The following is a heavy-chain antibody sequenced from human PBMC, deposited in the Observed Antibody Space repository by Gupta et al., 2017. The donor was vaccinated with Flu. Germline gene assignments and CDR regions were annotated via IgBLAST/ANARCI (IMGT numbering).Heavy chain of an antibody. CDR3: ARQTRGPTFDY. CDR1: GGSISSSSYY. Sequence: QLQLQESGPGLVTPSETLSLTCTVSGGSISSSSYYWGWIRQPPGKGLEWIGSIYYSGSTYYNPSLKSRVTISVDTSKNQFSLKLSSVTAADTAVYYCARQTRGPTFDYWGQGTLVTVSS. V-gene: IGHV4-39*01. J-gene: IGHJ4*02. D-gene: IGHD3-10*01. CDR2: IYYSGST.